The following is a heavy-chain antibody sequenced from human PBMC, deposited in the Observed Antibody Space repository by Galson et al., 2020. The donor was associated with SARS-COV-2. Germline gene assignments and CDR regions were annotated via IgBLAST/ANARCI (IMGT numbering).Heavy chain of an antibody. CDR1: GFTFNIYT. Sequence: GGSLRLSCVASGFTFNIYTMRWVRQAPGKGPEWVSAIGSSGANPYYADSVKGRFTISRDNSKNTLYLQMNSLRAEDTAVYYCARDSGYARNWAHDYWGQGTLVAVSS. CDR2: IGSSGANP. CDR3: ARDSGYARNWAHDY. D-gene: IGHD3-22*01. V-gene: IGHV3-23*01. J-gene: IGHJ4*02.